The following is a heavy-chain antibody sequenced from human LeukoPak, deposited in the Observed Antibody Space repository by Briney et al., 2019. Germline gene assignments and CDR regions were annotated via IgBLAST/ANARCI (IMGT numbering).Heavy chain of an antibody. CDR3: AREGYCSSTSCYGILDV. J-gene: IGHJ6*02. CDR1: GYTFTSYY. CDR2: ISPNSGGT. V-gene: IGHV1-2*02. Sequence: ASVKVSCKASGYTFTSYYMHWVRQAPGQGLEWMGWISPNSGGTNYAQKFQGRVTMTRDTSISTAYMELSRLRSDDTAVYYCAREGYCSSTSCYGILDVWGQGTTVTVSS. D-gene: IGHD2-2*01.